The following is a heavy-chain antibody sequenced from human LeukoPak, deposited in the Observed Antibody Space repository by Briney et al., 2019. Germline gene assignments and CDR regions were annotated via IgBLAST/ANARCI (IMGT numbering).Heavy chain of an antibody. V-gene: IGHV1-2*02. D-gene: IGHD3-16*02. Sequence: ASVKVSCKASGYTFTSYYMHWVRQAPGQGLEWMGWLNPHNGDTNYVQKFQGRVTMTRDTSISTAFMDLSSLRSDDTAVYYWARVDQRISFYFDYWGQGTLITVSS. CDR2: LNPHNGDT. J-gene: IGHJ4*02. CDR1: GYTFTSYY. CDR3: ARVDQRISFYFDY.